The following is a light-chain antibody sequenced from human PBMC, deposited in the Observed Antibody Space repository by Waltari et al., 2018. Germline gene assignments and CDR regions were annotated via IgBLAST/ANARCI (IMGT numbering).Light chain of an antibody. J-gene: IGKJ1*01. CDR2: AAS. CDR1: QSVSSSY. Sequence: DIVLTQSPGTLSLSPGEGATLSCRASQSVSSSYLAWYQQKPGQAPRLLIYAASSRATGIPDRFSGSGSGTDFTLTISRLEPEDFAVYYCQHYGYSLWTFGQGTKVEIK. V-gene: IGKV3-20*01. CDR3: QHYGYSLWT.